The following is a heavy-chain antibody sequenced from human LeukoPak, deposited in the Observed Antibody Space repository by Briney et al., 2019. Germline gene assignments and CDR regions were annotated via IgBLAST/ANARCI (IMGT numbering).Heavy chain of an antibody. J-gene: IGHJ4*02. CDR3: ARDFVDTAMVTPGY. D-gene: IGHD5-18*01. Sequence: GGSLRLSCAASGFTVSSNYMSWVRQAPGKGLEWVAVISYDGSNKYYADSVKGRFTISRDNSKNTLYLQMNSLRAEDTAVYYCARDFVDTAMVTPGYWGQGTLVTVSS. V-gene: IGHV3-30-3*01. CDR1: GFTVSSNY. CDR2: ISYDGSNK.